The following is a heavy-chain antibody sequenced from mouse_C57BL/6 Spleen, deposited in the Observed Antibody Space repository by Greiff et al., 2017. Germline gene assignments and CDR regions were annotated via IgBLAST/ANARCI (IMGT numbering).Heavy chain of an antibody. CDR1: GYSFTGYF. Sequence: VQLQQSGPELVKPGDSVKISCKASGYSFTGYFMNWVMQSHGKSLEWIGRINPYNGDTFYNQKFKGKATLTVDKSSSTARMELRSLTSEDSAVXYCGRGGTTVVAGGYFDYWGQGTTLTVSS. D-gene: IGHD1-1*01. V-gene: IGHV1-20*01. CDR3: GRGGTTVVAGGYFDY. CDR2: INPYNGDT. J-gene: IGHJ2*01.